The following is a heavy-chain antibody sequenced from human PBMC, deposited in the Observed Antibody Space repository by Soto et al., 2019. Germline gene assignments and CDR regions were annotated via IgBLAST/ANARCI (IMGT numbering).Heavy chain of an antibody. V-gene: IGHV5-51*01. CDR3: ACLSRLGLQSAFDY. D-gene: IGHD7-27*01. Sequence: GESLKISCSVSGYIFANYWIGWVRQMPGKGLEWMGIIYGVDSDTKYSPAFQCQVTISADKSVFTAYLQWRSLKASDTAMYYCACLSRLGLQSAFDYWGQGALVTVSS. CDR2: IYGVDSDT. CDR1: GYIFANYW. J-gene: IGHJ4*02.